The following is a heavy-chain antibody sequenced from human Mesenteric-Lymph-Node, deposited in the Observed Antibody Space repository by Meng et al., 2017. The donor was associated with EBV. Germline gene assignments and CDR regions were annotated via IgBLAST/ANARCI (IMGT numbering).Heavy chain of an antibody. Sequence: VHLLGSGGGLVKPGGSLGLSCVCSGFTFSDNYMAWIRQAPGKGLEWVSYISGSGTTVDSADSVKGRFTISRDNAKNSLYLQMNSLRAEDTAVYYCATWARVTPILDPWGQGTLVTVSS. CDR3: ATWARVTPILDP. D-gene: IGHD1-26*01. CDR2: ISGSGTTV. V-gene: IGHV3-11*01. J-gene: IGHJ5*02. CDR1: GFTFSDNY.